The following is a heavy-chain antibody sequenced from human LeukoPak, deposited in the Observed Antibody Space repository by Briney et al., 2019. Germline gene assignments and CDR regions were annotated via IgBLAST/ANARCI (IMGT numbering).Heavy chain of an antibody. V-gene: IGHV4-39*01. CDR1: GGSISSSSYY. J-gene: IGHJ5*02. Sequence: PSETLSLTCTVSGGSISSSSYYWGWIRQPPGKGLEWIGSIYYSGSTYYNPSLKSRVTISVDTSKNQFSLKLSSVTAADTAVYYCARHGRIAAAGATRNWFDPWGQGTLVTVSS. CDR3: ARHGRIAAAGATRNWFDP. D-gene: IGHD6-13*01. CDR2: IYYSGST.